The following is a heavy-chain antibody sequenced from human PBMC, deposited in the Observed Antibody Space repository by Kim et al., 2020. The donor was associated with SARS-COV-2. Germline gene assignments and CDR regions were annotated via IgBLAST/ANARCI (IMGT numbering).Heavy chain of an antibody. CDR3: ARAGADIVVVPAAIVRAFYNWFDP. Sequence: SETLSLTCTVSGGSISSGGYYWSWIRQHPGKGLEWIGYIYYSGSTYYNPSLKSRVTISVDTSKNQFSLKLSSVTAADTAVYYCARAGADIVVVPAAIVRAFYNWFDPWGQGTLVTVSS. V-gene: IGHV4-31*03. D-gene: IGHD2-2*02. CDR2: IYYSGST. J-gene: IGHJ5*02. CDR1: GGSISSGGYY.